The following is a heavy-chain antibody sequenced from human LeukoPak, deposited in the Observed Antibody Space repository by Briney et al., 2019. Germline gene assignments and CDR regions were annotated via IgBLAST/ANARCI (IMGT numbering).Heavy chain of an antibody. D-gene: IGHD3-16*01. V-gene: IGHV3-9*01. CDR2: ISWNSGSI. CDR3: ASRVMAVNGFDI. Sequence: GRSLRLSCAASGFTFDDYAMHWVRQAPGKGLEWVSGISWNSGSIGYADSVKGRFTISRDNAENTLYLQMNSLRAEDTAVYYCASRVMAVNGFDIWGQGTMVTVSS. J-gene: IGHJ3*02. CDR1: GFTFDDYA.